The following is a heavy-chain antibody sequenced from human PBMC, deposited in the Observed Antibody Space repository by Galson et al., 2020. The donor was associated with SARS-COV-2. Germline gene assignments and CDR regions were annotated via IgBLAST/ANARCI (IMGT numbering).Heavy chain of an antibody. CDR1: GLSLSTSGMC. V-gene: IGHV2-70*11. CDR3: ARTPAYYYYCMDV. Sequence: SGPTLVKPTQTITLNCTFSGLSLSTSGMCVSWIRQPPGKALEWLARLDCDDDKYYSTSLKTRLTISNDTSKNQVVLTMTNMDPVDTATYYCARTPAYYYYCMDVWGKGTTVTVSS. J-gene: IGHJ6*03. CDR2: LDCDDDK.